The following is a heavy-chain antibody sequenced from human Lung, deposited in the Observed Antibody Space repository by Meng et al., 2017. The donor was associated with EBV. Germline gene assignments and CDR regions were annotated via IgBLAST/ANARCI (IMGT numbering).Heavy chain of an antibody. CDR2: LIAVFDKT. Sequence: QVQLVLCGAEVKKPGSSVKVACKTSGDSFSTQTFSWVRQAPGQGREWMGGLIAVFDKTKAAPRFQDRVTFTADESTSTAYMELSSLTFDDTAVYFCARGRRNEPLFDYWGQGTLVTVSS. J-gene: IGHJ4*02. D-gene: IGHD1-14*01. V-gene: IGHV1-69*13. CDR1: GDSFSTQT. CDR3: ARGRRNEPLFDY.